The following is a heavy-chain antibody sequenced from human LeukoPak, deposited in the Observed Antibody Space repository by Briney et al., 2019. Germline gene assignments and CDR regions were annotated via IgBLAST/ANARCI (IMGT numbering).Heavy chain of an antibody. J-gene: IGHJ5*02. CDR2: INWNGGST. CDR1: GFTFDDYG. Sequence: PGGSLRLSCAASGFTFDDYGMSWVRQAPGKGLEWVSGINWNGGSTGYADSVKGRFTISRDNAKNSLYLQMNSLRAEDTALYYCAKAINYGDYPGWFDPWGQGTLVTVSS. CDR3: AKAINYGDYPGWFDP. V-gene: IGHV3-20*04. D-gene: IGHD4-17*01.